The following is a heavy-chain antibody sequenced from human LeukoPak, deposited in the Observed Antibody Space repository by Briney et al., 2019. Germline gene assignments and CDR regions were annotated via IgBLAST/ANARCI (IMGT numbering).Heavy chain of an antibody. D-gene: IGHD1-14*01. CDR1: GFTFSNYW. V-gene: IGHV3-7*01. J-gene: IGHJ4*02. CDR3: ARDSRTYGD. CDR2: IKQDGSEK. Sequence: GGSLRLSCAASGFTFSNYWMSWVRQAPGKGLEWVANIKQDGSEKYYVDSVKGRFTISRDNAKNSLYLQMHSLRAEDTAVYYCARDSRTYGDWGQGTLVTVYS.